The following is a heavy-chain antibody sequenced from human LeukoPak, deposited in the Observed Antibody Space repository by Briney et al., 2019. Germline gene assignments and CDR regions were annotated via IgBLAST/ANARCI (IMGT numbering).Heavy chain of an antibody. V-gene: IGHV4-61*01. CDR1: GGSISSSSYF. Sequence: SETLSLTCTVSGGSISSSSYFWSWIRQPPGKGLQWIGYIYYSGSTNYNPSLKSRVTISVDTSNNQFSLKLSSVTAADTAVYYCARWGSSGFDYWGQGTLVTVSS. CDR2: IYYSGST. CDR3: ARWGSSGFDY. J-gene: IGHJ4*02. D-gene: IGHD3-22*01.